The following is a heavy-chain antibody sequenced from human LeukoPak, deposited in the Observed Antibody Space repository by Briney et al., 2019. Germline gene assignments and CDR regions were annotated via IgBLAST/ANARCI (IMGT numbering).Heavy chain of an antibody. D-gene: IGHD3-10*01. CDR1: GFTFSSYR. J-gene: IGHJ4*02. CDR2: INSDGSST. CDR3: AREWELLPWD. V-gene: IGHV3-74*01. Sequence: GGSLRLSCAASGFTFSSYRMYWVRQAPGKGLVWVSRINSDGSSTSYADSVKGRFTISRDDAKNTLYLQMNSLRAEDTAVYYCAREWELLPWDWGQGTLVTVSS.